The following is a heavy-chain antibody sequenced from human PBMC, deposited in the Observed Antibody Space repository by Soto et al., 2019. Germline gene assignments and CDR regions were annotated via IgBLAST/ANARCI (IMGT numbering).Heavy chain of an antibody. CDR3: VKMVVAAISGQYWFDP. D-gene: IGHD2-15*01. V-gene: IGHV6-1*01. J-gene: IGHJ5*02. CDR1: GDSVSSNSAA. Sequence: SQTLSLTCAISGDSVSSNSAAWNWIRQSPSRGLEWLGRTYYRSKWYNDYAVSVKSRITINPDTSKNQFSLQLNSVTPEDTAVYYCVKMVVAAISGQYWFDPWGQGTLVTVSS. CDR2: TYYRSKWYN.